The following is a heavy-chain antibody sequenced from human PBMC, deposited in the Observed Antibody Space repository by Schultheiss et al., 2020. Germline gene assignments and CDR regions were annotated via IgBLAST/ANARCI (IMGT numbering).Heavy chain of an antibody. CDR3: VKDSMVRGVQY. Sequence: GESLKISCAASGFTFSSYEMNWVRQAPGKGLEYVSAISSNGGSTYYADSVKGRFTISRDNSKNTLYLQMSSLRAEDTAVYYCVKDSMVRGVQYWGQGTLVTVSS. D-gene: IGHD3-10*01. V-gene: IGHV3-64D*06. CDR1: GFTFSSYE. CDR2: ISSNGGST. J-gene: IGHJ4*02.